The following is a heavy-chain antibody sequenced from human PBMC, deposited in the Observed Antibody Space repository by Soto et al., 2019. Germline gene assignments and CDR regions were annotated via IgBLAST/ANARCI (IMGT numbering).Heavy chain of an antibody. V-gene: IGHV1-69*13. CDR1: GGTFSSYA. CDR2: IIPIFGTA. Sequence: SVKVSCKASGGTFSSYAISWVRQAPGQGLEWMGGIIPIFGTANYAQKFQDRVTITADESTSTAYMELSSLRSEDTAVYYCARGEAARYYYGMDGWGQGTTVTVSS. J-gene: IGHJ6*02. CDR3: ARGEAARYYYGMDG. D-gene: IGHD6-6*01.